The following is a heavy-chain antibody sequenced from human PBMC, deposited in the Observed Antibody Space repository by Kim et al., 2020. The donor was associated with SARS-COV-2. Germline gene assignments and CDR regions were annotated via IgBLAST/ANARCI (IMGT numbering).Heavy chain of an antibody. CDR2: IYTSGST. CDR1: GGSISSGSYY. CDR3: ASGYYGSGSYGQIYYYYGMDV. J-gene: IGHJ6*02. V-gene: IGHV4-61*02. D-gene: IGHD3-10*01. Sequence: SETLSLTCTVSGGSISSGSYYWSWIRQPAGKGLEWIGRIYTSGSTNYNPSLKSRVTISVDTSKNQFSLKLSSVTAADTAVYYCASGYYGSGSYGQIYYYYGMDVWGQGTTVTVSS.